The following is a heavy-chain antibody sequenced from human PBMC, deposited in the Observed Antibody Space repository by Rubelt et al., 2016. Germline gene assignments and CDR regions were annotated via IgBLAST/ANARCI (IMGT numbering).Heavy chain of an antibody. J-gene: IGHJ4*02. D-gene: IGHD6-19*01. CDR2: IIPILGVA. CDR1: GYTFRSYA. V-gene: IGHV1-69*10. CDR3: ARDRSDSSGWFQGGTEPSLFDY. Sequence: QVQLVQSVSELRKPGASVKVSCKGSGYTFRSYAMNWVRQAPGQGLECLGGIIPILGVANYAQKFQGRVTITADKSTTTAYMELSSLGSEDTAVYYCARDRSDSSGWFQGGTEPSLFDYWGQGTLVTVSS.